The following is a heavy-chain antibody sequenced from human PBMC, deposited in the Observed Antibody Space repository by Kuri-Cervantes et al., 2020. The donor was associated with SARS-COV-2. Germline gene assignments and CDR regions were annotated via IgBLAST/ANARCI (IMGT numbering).Heavy chain of an antibody. Sequence: GESLKISCAASGFTFSSYSMNWVRQAPGKGLEWVSSISSSSSYIYYADSVKGRFTISRDNAKNSLYLRMNSLRAEDTAVYYCARELGGGSVWGQGTLVTVSS. CDR1: GFTFSSYS. CDR3: ARELGGGSV. V-gene: IGHV3-21*01. CDR2: ISSSSSYI. D-gene: IGHD2-15*01. J-gene: IGHJ1*01.